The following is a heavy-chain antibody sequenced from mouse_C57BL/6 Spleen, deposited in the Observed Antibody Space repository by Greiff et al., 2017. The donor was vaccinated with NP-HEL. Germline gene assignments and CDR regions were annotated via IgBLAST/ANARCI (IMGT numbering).Heavy chain of an antibody. D-gene: IGHD1-1*01. V-gene: IGHV1-15*01. CDR3: TRGDYGSSYRDY. CDR1: GYTFTDYE. J-gene: IGHJ2*01. CDR2: IDPETGGT. Sequence: VQLQQSGAELVRPGASVTLSCKASGYTFTDYEMHWVKQTPVHGLEWIGAIDPETGGTAYNQKFKGKAILTADKSSSTAYMELRSLTSEDSAVYYCTRGDYGSSYRDYWGQGTTLTVSS.